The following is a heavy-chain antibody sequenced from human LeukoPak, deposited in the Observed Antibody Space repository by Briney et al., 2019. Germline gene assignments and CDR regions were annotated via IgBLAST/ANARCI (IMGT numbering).Heavy chain of an antibody. V-gene: IGHV3-23*01. CDR2: ISGSGGST. CDR1: GFTFSSYA. Sequence: PGGSLRLSCAASGFTFSSYAMSWVRQAPGKGLEWVSAISGSGGSTYYADSVKGRFTISRDNSKNTLYLQMNSLRAEDTAVYYCAKDIHRTWYSSSWYQKFAPPGNFDYWGQGTLVTSPQ. D-gene: IGHD6-13*01. CDR3: AKDIHRTWYSSSWYQKFAPPGNFDY. J-gene: IGHJ4*02.